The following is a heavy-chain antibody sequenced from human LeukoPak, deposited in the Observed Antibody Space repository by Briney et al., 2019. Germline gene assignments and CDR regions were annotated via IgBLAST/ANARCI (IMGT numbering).Heavy chain of an antibody. CDR1: GGSISSYY. CDR2: IYYSGST. D-gene: IGHD3-22*01. Sequence: PSETLSLTCTVSGGSISSYYWSWIRQPPGKGLEWIGYIYYSGSTNYNPSLKSRDTISVDTSKNQFSLKLSSVTAADTAVYYCARHKWFVDYWGQGTLVTVSS. V-gene: IGHV4-59*08. CDR3: ARHKWFVDY. J-gene: IGHJ4*02.